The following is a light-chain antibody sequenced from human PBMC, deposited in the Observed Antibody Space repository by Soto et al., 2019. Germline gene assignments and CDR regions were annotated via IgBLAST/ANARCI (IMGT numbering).Light chain of an antibody. J-gene: IGKJ2*01. V-gene: IGKV3-20*01. CDR1: QSVRDNY. Sequence: DIVLTQSPGTLSLSPGKGATLTCRASQSVRDNYVAWYQQKPGQAPRLLLYGASSRATGIPDRISGSGSGADFTLSISRLEPEDFAVYYCQQYGASPYTFGQGTKLEIK. CDR3: QQYGASPYT. CDR2: GAS.